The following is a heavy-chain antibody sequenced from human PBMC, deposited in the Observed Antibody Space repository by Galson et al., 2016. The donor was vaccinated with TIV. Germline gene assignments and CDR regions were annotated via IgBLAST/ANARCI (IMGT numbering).Heavy chain of an antibody. CDR2: INGGNGNT. CDR1: GYTFSIYV. J-gene: IGHJ4*02. CDR3: ARPPYCGGDCFKYDS. Sequence: SVKVSCKASGYTFSIYVMHWVRQAPGQRPEWMGRINGGNGNTKYSQRFQGRVTITRDTSTTTAYMELSSLRSEDTAVYYCARPPYCGGDCFKYDSWGQGTLVTVSS. D-gene: IGHD2-21*01. V-gene: IGHV1-3*01.